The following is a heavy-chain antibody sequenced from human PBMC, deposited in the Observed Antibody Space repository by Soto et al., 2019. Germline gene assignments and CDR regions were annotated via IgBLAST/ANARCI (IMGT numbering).Heavy chain of an antibody. Sequence: VASVKVSCKASGYTFTSYDINWVRQATGQGLEWMGWMNPNSGNTGYAQKFQGRVTMTRNTSISTAYMELSSLRSEDTAVYYRARVRVAATRYYYYYYGMDVWGQGTTVTVSS. D-gene: IGHD2-15*01. CDR2: MNPNSGNT. J-gene: IGHJ6*02. CDR1: GYTFTSYD. V-gene: IGHV1-8*01. CDR3: ARVRVAATRYYYYYYGMDV.